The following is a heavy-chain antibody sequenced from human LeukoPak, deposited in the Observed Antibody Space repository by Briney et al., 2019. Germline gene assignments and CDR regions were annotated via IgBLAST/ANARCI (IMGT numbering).Heavy chain of an antibody. CDR3: ARVRRYCSGGSCPVYNWFDP. J-gene: IGHJ5*02. V-gene: IGHV4-34*01. CDR1: GWSFSGYY. D-gene: IGHD2-15*01. Sequence: SETLSLTCAVYGWSFSGYYWSWIRQPPGKGLEWIGEINHSGSTNYNPSLKSRVTISVDTSKNQFSLKLSSVTAADTAVYYCARVRRYCSGGSCPVYNWFDPWGQGTLVTVSS. CDR2: INHSGST.